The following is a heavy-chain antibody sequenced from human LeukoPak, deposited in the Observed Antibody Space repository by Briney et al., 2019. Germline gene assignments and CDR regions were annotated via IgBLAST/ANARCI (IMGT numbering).Heavy chain of an antibody. J-gene: IGHJ4*02. CDR3: TRRMTRRVITSPFDS. CDR2: FYPGDSDT. Sequence: GAPLKISCKGPGYSFSYYWIGWLRQLPGKGLELMGFFYPGDSDTTYRPSFQGHVTISADKSITTAYLQWSSSKASDPAMYYCTRRMTRRVITSPFDSGGQGTLVSLPS. CDR1: GYSFSYYW. D-gene: IGHD1-14*01. V-gene: IGHV5-51*01.